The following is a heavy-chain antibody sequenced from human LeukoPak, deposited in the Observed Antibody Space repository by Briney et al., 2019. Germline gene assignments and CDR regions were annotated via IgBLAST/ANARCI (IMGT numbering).Heavy chain of an antibody. V-gene: IGHV1-18*01. J-gene: IGHJ5*02. D-gene: IGHD3-22*01. Sequence: ASVKVSCKASGYTFNTYGITWVRQAPGQGLEWMGWISGYNGNTNYAQKLQGRVTMTTDTSTSTAYMERRSLRSDDTAVYYCARQGDYYDSSGYLWGRGTLVTVSS. CDR1: GYTFNTYG. CDR2: ISGYNGNT. CDR3: ARQGDYYDSSGYL.